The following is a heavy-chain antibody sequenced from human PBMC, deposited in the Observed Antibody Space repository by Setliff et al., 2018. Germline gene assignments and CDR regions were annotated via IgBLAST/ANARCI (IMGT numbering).Heavy chain of an antibody. CDR1: GYTFTNFG. V-gene: IGHV1-18*01. CDR3: ARFGGSCSSSSCYASDL. Sequence: GASVKVSCKASGYTFTNFGFHWLRQAPGQGLEWMAMIITNTGKTSYAQKFQGRVTVTTDTYTGTGYMELRSLRSDDTAMYFCARFGGSCSSSSCYASDLWGQGTMVTVSS. CDR2: IITNTGKT. J-gene: IGHJ3*01. D-gene: IGHD2-2*01.